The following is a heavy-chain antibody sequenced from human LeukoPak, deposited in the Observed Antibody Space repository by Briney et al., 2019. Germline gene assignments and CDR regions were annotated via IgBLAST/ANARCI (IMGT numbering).Heavy chain of an antibody. CDR2: ITISGTNT. CDR3: AKVWAYSGGHYYSDY. J-gene: IGHJ4*02. V-gene: IGHV3-23*01. Sequence: GGSLRLSCAASGFTFSYYSMNWVRQAPGKGLEWVSSITISGTNTHYADSVKGRFTISRDNSKNTLYLQMNSLRAEDTAIYYCAKVWAYSGGHYYSDYWGQGTLVTISS. D-gene: IGHD2-21*01. CDR1: GFTFSYYS.